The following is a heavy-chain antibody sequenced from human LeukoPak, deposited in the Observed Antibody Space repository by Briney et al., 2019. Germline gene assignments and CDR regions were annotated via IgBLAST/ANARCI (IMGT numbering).Heavy chain of an antibody. CDR3: AKDYGDADTPGGYYYYYMDV. CDR2: IRYDGSNK. J-gene: IGHJ6*03. V-gene: IGHV3-30*02. Sequence: GGSLRLSCAASGFTFSSYGMHWVRQAPGKGLEWVAFIRYDGSNKYYADSVKGRFTISRDNSKNTLYLQMNSLRAEDTAVYYCAKDYGDADTPGGYYYYYMDVWGKGTTVTVSS. D-gene: IGHD4-17*01. CDR1: GFTFSSYG.